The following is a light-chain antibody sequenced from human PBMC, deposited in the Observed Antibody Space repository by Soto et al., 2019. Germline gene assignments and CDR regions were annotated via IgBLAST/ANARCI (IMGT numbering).Light chain of an antibody. CDR1: QTVSRNY. Sequence: IVLTQSPDTLSLSPGERATLSCRASQTVSRNYLAWHQQKPGQAPRLLIYGASSRAAGIPDRFSGSGSGTDFTLTIGRLEPEDFAVYYCQQYGSSPDTFGQGTKLEIK. CDR2: GAS. V-gene: IGKV3-20*01. CDR3: QQYGSSPDT. J-gene: IGKJ2*01.